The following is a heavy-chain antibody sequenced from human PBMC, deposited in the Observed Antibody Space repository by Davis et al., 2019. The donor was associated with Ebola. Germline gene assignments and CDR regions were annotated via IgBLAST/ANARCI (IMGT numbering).Heavy chain of an antibody. CDR2: IDPSDSYT. V-gene: IGHV5-10-1*01. J-gene: IGHJ5*02. D-gene: IGHD4-17*01. CDR1: GYSFTSYW. Sequence: KVSCKGSGYSFTSYWISWVRQMPGKGLEWMGRIDPSDSYTNYSPSFQAHVTISADKSISTAYLQWSSLKASDTAMYYCARRFTVTIESWFDPWGQGTLVTVSS. CDR3: ARRFTVTIESWFDP.